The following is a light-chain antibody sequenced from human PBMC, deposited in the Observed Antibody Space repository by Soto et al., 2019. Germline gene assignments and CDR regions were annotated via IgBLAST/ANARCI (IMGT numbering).Light chain of an antibody. Sequence: EIVLTQSPATLSLSPGERATLSCRASQSVSSYLAWYQQKPGQAPRLLIYDASNRATGIPARFSGSGSGTYFTLTISSLEPEDFAVYYCQQRSNSFTFGPGTKVDIK. CDR2: DAS. CDR3: QQRSNSFT. V-gene: IGKV3-11*01. J-gene: IGKJ3*01. CDR1: QSVSSY.